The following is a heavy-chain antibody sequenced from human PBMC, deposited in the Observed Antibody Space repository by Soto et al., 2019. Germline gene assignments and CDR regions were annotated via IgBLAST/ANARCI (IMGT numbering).Heavy chain of an antibody. CDR1: GFTLRDHY. J-gene: IGHJ2*01. Sequence: GGSLRPSCAASGFTLRDHYIDWGRPAPGEGLEWVGRIKNSANSYTTEYAASVKGRITISRDDSNNSLYLQIHSLKTEDTAVYYCAKGSDLIYTYWYFDLWGRGTLVTVSS. CDR3: AKGSDLIYTYWYFDL. CDR2: IKNSANSYTT. V-gene: IGHV3-72*01. D-gene: IGHD3-10*01.